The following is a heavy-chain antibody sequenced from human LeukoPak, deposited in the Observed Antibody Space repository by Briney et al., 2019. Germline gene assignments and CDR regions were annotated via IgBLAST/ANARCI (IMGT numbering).Heavy chain of an antibody. J-gene: IGHJ4*02. V-gene: IGHV4-34*01. CDR3: ARAGRVMVTLDY. Sequence: PSETLSLTCAVYGGSFSGYYWSWIRQPPGKGLEWIGEINHSGSTNYNPSLKSRVTISVDTSKNQFSLKLSSVTAADTAVYYCARAGRVMVTLDYWGQGTLVSVSS. CDR2: INHSGST. CDR1: GGSFSGYY. D-gene: IGHD3-16*01.